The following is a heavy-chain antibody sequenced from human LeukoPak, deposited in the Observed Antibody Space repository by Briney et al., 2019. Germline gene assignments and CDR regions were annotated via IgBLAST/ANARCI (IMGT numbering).Heavy chain of an antibody. V-gene: IGHV3-21*01. Sequence: GGSLTLFCAASGFTFSSYSMKWVRQAPGKGLEWVSSISSSSSYIYYADSVKGRFTISRDNAKNSLYLQMNSLRAEDTAVYYCAGPASSSWYNYWGQGTLVTVSS. CDR3: AGPASSSWYNY. D-gene: IGHD6-13*01. CDR1: GFTFSSYS. J-gene: IGHJ4*02. CDR2: ISSSSSYI.